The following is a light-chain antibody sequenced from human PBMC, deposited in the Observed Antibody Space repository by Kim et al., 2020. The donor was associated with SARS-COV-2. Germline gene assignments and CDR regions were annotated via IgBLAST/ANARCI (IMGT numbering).Light chain of an antibody. Sequence: SASVGDRVTITCRASQSISSYLNWYQQKPGKAPKLLIYAASSLQSGVPSRFSGSGSGTDFSLTISSLQPEDFATYYCQQSYSTPSTFGQGTKLEI. CDR3: QQSYSTPST. CDR2: AAS. J-gene: IGKJ2*02. V-gene: IGKV1-39*01. CDR1: QSISSY.